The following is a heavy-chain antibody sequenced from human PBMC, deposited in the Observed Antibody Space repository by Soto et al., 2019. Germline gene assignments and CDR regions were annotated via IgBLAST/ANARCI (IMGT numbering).Heavy chain of an antibody. V-gene: IGHV4-59*08. Sequence: QVQLQESGPGLVKPSETLSLTCTVSGDSISSYYWSWIRQPPGKGLEWIGYIHYSGSTNYNPSIKSRVSITVDTSKNQCSPRLSYVTAADTAVYYCARHETLNNDYDYWGQGTLVTVSS. D-gene: IGHD4-17*01. CDR1: GDSISSYY. CDR2: IHYSGST. CDR3: ARHETLNNDYDY. J-gene: IGHJ4*02.